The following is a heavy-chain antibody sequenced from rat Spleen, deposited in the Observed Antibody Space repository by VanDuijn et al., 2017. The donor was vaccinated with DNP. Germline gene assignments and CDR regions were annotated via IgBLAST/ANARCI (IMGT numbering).Heavy chain of an antibody. CDR3: IRWNSGHFDY. J-gene: IGHJ2*01. D-gene: IGHD4-3*01. Sequence: EVQLVESGGGLVQPGRSLKLSCAASGFTFSAYYIAGVRQAPAKGLEWVAHIGSAAYAPYYGDSVKGRFAISRDNAKSTLYLQMNSLRSEDMATYYCIRWNSGHFDYWGQGVMVSVSS. V-gene: IGHV5-22*01. CDR2: IGSAAYAP. CDR1: GFTFSAYY.